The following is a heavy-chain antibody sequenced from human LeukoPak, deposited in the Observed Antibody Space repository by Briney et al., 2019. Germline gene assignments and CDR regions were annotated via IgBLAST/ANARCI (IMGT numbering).Heavy chain of an antibody. CDR3: ARDGLPDWSSTDFDY. D-gene: IGHD3-9*01. Sequence: GGSLRLSCAASGFTFSSYSMNWVRQAPGKGLEWVSSISSSSSYIYYADSVKGRFTISRDNAKNSLYLQMNSLRAEDTAVYYCARDGLPDWSSTDFDYWGQGTLVTVSS. CDR2: ISSSSSYI. CDR1: GFTFSSYS. V-gene: IGHV3-21*01. J-gene: IGHJ4*02.